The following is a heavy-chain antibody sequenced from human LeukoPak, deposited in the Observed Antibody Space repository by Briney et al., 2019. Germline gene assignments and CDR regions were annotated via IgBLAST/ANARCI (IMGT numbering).Heavy chain of an antibody. D-gene: IGHD3-16*01. CDR3: ATTFAGGWYFDY. CDR2: ISGSGGST. CDR1: GFTFSSYG. J-gene: IGHJ4*02. V-gene: IGHV3-23*01. Sequence: SGGSLRLSCAASGFTFSSYGVSWVRQAPGKGLEWVSAISGSGGSTYYADSVKGRFTISRDNSKNTLYLQMNSLRAEDTAVYYCATTFAGGWYFDYWGQGTLVTVSS.